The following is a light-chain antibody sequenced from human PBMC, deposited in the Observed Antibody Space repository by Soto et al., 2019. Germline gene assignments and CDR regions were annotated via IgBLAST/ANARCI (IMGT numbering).Light chain of an antibody. CDR1: QSVSNY. V-gene: IGKV3-20*01. CDR2: DAS. Sequence: ESVLTQSPATLSLSPGERATLSCRASQSVSNYLAWYQQKPGQAPRLLIYDASSRATGIPVRFSGSGSGTDFTLTISRLEPEDFAVYYCQQYGSSKLTFGGGTKVDIK. CDR3: QQYGSSKLT. J-gene: IGKJ4*01.